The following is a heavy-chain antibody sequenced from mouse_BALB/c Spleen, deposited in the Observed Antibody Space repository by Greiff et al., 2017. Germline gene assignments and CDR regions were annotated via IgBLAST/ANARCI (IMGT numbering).Heavy chain of an antibody. D-gene: IGHD1-1*01. Sequence: QVQLQQSGAELVKPGASVKMSCKASGYTFTTYPIEWMKQNHGKSLEWIGNFHPYNDDTKYNEKFKGKAKLTVEKSSSTVYLELSRLTSDDSAVYYCARRGFYYYGSSEDWYFDVWGAGTTVTVSS. CDR1: GYTFTTYP. CDR2: FHPYNDDT. J-gene: IGHJ1*01. CDR3: ARRGFYYYGSSEDWYFDV. V-gene: IGHV1-47*01.